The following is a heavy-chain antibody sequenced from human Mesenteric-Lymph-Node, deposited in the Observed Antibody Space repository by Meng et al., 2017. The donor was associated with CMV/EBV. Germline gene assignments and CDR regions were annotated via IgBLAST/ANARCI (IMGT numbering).Heavy chain of an antibody. CDR1: EFTFSNYW. V-gene: IGHV3-7*01. J-gene: IGHJ4*02. Sequence: GESLKISCAASEFTFSNYWMSWVRQVPGKGLESVANINQDGSEKYYVDSVKGRFTTSKDNAKNSLYLQMNSLRAEDTAVYYCARLGARTADYWGQGSLVTVSS. CDR2: INQDGSEK. CDR3: ARLGARTADY. D-gene: IGHD3-16*01.